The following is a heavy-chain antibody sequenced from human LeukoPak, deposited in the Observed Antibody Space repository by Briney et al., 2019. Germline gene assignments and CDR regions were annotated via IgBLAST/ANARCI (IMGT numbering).Heavy chain of an antibody. CDR2: INPNSGGT. Sequence: ASVKVSCKASGYTFTGYYMHWVRQAPGQGLEWMGWINPNSGGTNYAQKFQGRVTMTRDTSISTAYMGLSRLRSDDTVVYYCARELELHAFDIWGQGTMVTVSS. D-gene: IGHD1-7*01. CDR3: ARELELHAFDI. J-gene: IGHJ3*02. CDR1: GYTFTGYY. V-gene: IGHV1-2*02.